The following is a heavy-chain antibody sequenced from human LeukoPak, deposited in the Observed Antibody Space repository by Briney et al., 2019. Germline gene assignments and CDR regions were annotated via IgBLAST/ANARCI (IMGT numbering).Heavy chain of an antibody. CDR2: MYTLGNT. D-gene: IGHD6-13*01. CDR3: ARGDKQLVFNRNKGGFDP. Sequence: GGSLRLSCAASGFTVSTNHMTWIRQAPGKGLEWVSVMYTLGNTNYADSVRGRFTISRDNSKNTLYLQMNSLRAEDTALYYCARGDKQLVFNRNKGGFDPWGQGTLVTVSS. CDR1: GFTVSTNH. V-gene: IGHV3-66*03. J-gene: IGHJ5*02.